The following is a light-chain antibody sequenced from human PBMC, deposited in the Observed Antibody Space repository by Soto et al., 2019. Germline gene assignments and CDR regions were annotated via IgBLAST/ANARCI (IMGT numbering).Light chain of an antibody. Sequence: SVLTQPPSASGTPGQRVTISCSGRSSNIGSNKVNWYQQLPGTAPKLLMYRNNQRPSGVPDRFSGSKSGTSASLAISGLQSEDEAEYFCATWDDSLSGLYVFGTGTKVTVL. CDR3: ATWDDSLSGLYV. CDR2: RNN. J-gene: IGLJ1*01. CDR1: SSNIGSNK. V-gene: IGLV1-44*01.